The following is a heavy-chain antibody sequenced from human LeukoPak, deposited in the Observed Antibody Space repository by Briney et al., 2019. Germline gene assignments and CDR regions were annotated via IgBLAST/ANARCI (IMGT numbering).Heavy chain of an antibody. D-gene: IGHD6-13*01. CDR3: ATDPASSWFDY. CDR2: IYYSGST. Sequence: SETLSLTCTVSTGSISSPSYYWGWIRQSPGKGLEWIGSIYYSGSTYYNPSLKSRVALSVDTSKSQFSLKLSSVTAADTAVYYCATDPASSWFDYWGQGTLVTVSS. J-gene: IGHJ4*02. V-gene: IGHV4-39*01. CDR1: TGSISSPSYY.